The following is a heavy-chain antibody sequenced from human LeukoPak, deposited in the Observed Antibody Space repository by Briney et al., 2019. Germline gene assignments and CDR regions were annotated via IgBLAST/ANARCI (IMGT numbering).Heavy chain of an antibody. V-gene: IGHV3-30-3*01. CDR2: ISYDGSNK. CDR3: ARGPIAARNIMYYYYYMDV. Sequence: GGSLRLSCAASGFTFSSYAMHWVRQAPGKGLEWVAVISYDGSNKYYADSVKGRFTISRDNSKNTLYLQMNSLRAEDTAVYYCARGPIAARNIMYYYYYMDVWGKGTTVTVSS. J-gene: IGHJ6*03. D-gene: IGHD6-6*01. CDR1: GFTFSSYA.